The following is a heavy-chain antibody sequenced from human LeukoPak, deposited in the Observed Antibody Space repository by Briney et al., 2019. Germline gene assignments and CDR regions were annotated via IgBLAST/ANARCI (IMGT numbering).Heavy chain of an antibody. CDR1: GFTFSSYS. Sequence: GGSLRLSCAASGFTFSSYSMNWVRQAPGKGLEWVSSISSSSSYIYYADSVKGRFTISRDNAKNSLYLQMNSLRAEDTAVYYCARCKVHSSGWSDYWGQGTLVTVSS. CDR2: ISSSSSYI. V-gene: IGHV3-21*01. J-gene: IGHJ4*02. D-gene: IGHD6-19*01. CDR3: ARCKVHSSGWSDY.